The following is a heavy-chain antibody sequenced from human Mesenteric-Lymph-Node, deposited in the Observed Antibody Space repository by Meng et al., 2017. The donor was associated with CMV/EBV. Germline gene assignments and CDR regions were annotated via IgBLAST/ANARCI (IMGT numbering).Heavy chain of an antibody. CDR1: GFTFNIHS. V-gene: IGHV3-21*01. CDR2: ITSSSDYI. Sequence: GESLKISCSVSGFTFNIHSMNWVRQAPGKGLEWVSSITSSSDYIDYADSVKGRFIISRDNAKNSLYLQMNSLRAEDTAVYYCAREYFSGGIPIDYWGQGTLVTVSS. J-gene: IGHJ4*02. CDR3: AREYFSGGIPIDY. D-gene: IGHD2-15*01.